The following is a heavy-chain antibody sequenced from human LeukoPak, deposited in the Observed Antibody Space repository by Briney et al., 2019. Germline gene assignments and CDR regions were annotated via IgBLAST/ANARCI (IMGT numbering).Heavy chain of an antibody. Sequence: GGSLRLSCAASGFTFSSYWMHWVRQAPGKGLVWVSRINSDGSSTSYADSVKGRFTISRDNAKNTLYLQMNSLRAEDTAVYYCARDAPLFLRVGASYFDYWGQGTLVTVSS. CDR1: GFTFSSYW. CDR3: ARDAPLFLRVGASYFDY. V-gene: IGHV3-74*01. J-gene: IGHJ4*02. D-gene: IGHD1-26*01. CDR2: INSDGSST.